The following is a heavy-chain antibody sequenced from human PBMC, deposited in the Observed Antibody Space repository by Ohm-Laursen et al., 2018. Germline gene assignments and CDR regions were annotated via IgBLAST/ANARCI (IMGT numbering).Heavy chain of an antibody. CDR2: IIPIFGTA. CDR3: ARGGSSGYLGIFDY. V-gene: IGHV1-69*13. Sequence: ASVKVSCKASGGTFSSYAISWVRQAPGQGLEWMGGIIPIFGTANYAQKFQGRVTITADESTSTAYMELSSLRSEDTAVYYCARGGSSGYLGIFDYWGQGTLVTVSS. CDR1: GGTFSSYA. J-gene: IGHJ4*02. D-gene: IGHD3-22*01.